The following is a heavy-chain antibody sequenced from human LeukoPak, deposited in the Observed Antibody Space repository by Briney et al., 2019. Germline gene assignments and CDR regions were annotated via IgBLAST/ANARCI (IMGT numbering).Heavy chain of an antibody. CDR2: ISGTTGTI. J-gene: IGHJ4*02. V-gene: IGHV3-23*01. D-gene: IGHD3-10*01. CDR1: GITFSDYA. Sequence: GGSLRLSCAASGITFSDYAMSWVRLAPGKGLEWVSTISGTTGTIYYAGSVKGRFTISRDNSKNTLYLQMKSLRDEDTAVYHCARVKGYFDSGNYYGFFDYWAREPWSPSPQ. CDR3: ARVKGYFDSGNYYGFFDY.